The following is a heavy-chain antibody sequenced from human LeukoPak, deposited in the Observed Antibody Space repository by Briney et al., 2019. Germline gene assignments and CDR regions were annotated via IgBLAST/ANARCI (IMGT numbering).Heavy chain of an antibody. CDR1: GFTFSSYW. D-gene: IGHD3-10*01. CDR3: ARDGADYYGSGRGYGMDV. V-gene: IGHV3-7*03. CDR2: IKQDGSEK. Sequence: PGGSLRLSCAASGFTFSSYWMSWVRQAPGKGLEWVGNIKQDGSEKNYVDSVKGRFTISRDNAKNSLYLQMNSLRVEDTAVYYCARDGADYYGSGRGYGMDVWAKGPRSPSPQ. J-gene: IGHJ6*04.